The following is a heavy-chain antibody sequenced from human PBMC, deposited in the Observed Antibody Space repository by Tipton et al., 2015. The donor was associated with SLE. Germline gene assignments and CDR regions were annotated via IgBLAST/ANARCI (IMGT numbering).Heavy chain of an antibody. CDR2: LSGSGDTT. J-gene: IGHJ4*02. Sequence: SLRLSCTVSGFTFSTYAMSWVRQAPGKGLEWVSGLSGSGDTTFYADSVKGRFTISRDNSGNILYLQLNNMRAEDTAVYYCAKNKGSASYYRPPFDYWGQGTLVTVSS. CDR1: GFTFSTYA. CDR3: AKNKGSASYYRPPFDY. D-gene: IGHD3-10*01. V-gene: IGHV3-23*01.